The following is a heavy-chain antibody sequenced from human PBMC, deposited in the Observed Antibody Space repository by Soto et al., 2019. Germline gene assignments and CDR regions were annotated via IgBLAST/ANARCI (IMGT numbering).Heavy chain of an antibody. Sequence: EVQLVESGGGLVKPGGSLRLSCAASGFTFSNAWMSWVRQAPGKGLEWVGRIKSKTDGGTTDYAAPVKGRFTISRDDSKNTLYLQMNSLKTEDTAVYYCTTDLSSATYYFDYWGQGTLVTVSS. V-gene: IGHV3-15*01. J-gene: IGHJ4*02. D-gene: IGHD1-26*01. CDR3: TTDLSSATYYFDY. CDR1: GFTFSNAW. CDR2: IKSKTDGGTT.